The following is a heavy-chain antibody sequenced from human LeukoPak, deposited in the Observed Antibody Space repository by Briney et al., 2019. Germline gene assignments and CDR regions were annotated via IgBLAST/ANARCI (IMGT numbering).Heavy chain of an antibody. J-gene: IGHJ4*02. D-gene: IGHD3-22*01. Sequence: GGSLRLSCAASGFTFSSYAMSWVRQAPGKGLEWVSGIRGSGTTTYYADSVKGRFTISRDNSKNTVYLQMKSLRAEDTAVYYCARDRDSSGYPLFDYWGQGTLVTVSS. CDR3: ARDRDSSGYPLFDY. CDR1: GFTFSSYA. V-gene: IGHV3-23*01. CDR2: IRGSGTTT.